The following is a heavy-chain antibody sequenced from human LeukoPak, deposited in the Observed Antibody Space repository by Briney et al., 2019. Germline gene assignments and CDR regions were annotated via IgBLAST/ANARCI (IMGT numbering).Heavy chain of an antibody. CDR3: ARALISSYTIYYFDY. J-gene: IGHJ4*02. Sequence: PGGSLRLSCAASGFTFSSYSMNWVRQPPGKGLVWVSSISSSSSYIYYADSVKGRFTISRDNAKNALYLQTNSLRAEDTAVYYCARALISSYTIYYFDYWGQGTLVTVSS. CDR2: ISSSSSYI. CDR1: GFTFSSYS. D-gene: IGHD3-3*02. V-gene: IGHV3-21*01.